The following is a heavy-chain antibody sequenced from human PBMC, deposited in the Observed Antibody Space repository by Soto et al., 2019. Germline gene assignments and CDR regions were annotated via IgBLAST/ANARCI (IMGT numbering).Heavy chain of an antibody. D-gene: IGHD3-3*01. J-gene: IGHJ5*02. V-gene: IGHV1-18*04. CDR1: GYSFSTYD. CDR3: ATSYDSGFDP. Sequence: QPQLVQSGAEVREPGASVKLSCKASGYSFSTYDISWLRQAPGKGLEWMGVISPKNGNRNFAWKFLDRVIMTTDTSSNTAYMELESLRYDDTAIYYCATSYDSGFDPWGHGTLVTVSS. CDR2: ISPKNGNR.